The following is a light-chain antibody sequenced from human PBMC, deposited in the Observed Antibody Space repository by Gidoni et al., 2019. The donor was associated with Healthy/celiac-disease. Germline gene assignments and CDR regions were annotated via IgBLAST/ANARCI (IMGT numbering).Light chain of an antibody. CDR1: QSISSY. CDR3: QQSYSTPLT. V-gene: IGKV1-39*01. CDR2: AAS. Sequence: DIQMTQSPSSLSASVGDRVTITCRASQSISSYLNWYQQKPGKAPKLLIYAASSLQSGVPSRFSGSGSGTDFILISSSLQPEDVATYYCQQSYSTPLTFGGGTKVEIK. J-gene: IGKJ4*01.